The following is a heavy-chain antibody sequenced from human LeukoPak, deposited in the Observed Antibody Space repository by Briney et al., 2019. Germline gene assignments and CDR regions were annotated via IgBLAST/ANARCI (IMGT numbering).Heavy chain of an antibody. Sequence: SETLSLTCAVYGGSFSGYYWSWIRQPPGKGLEWIGEINHSGSTNYNPSLKSRVTMSVDTSKNQFSLKLSSVTAADTAVYYCARSWYYDFWSGSNWFDPWGQGTLVTVSS. CDR3: ARSWYYDFWSGSNWFDP. CDR1: GGSFSGYY. D-gene: IGHD3-3*01. CDR2: INHSGST. J-gene: IGHJ5*02. V-gene: IGHV4-34*01.